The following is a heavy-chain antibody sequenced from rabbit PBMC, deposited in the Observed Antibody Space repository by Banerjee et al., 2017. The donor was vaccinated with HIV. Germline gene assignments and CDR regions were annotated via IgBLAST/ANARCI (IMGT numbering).Heavy chain of an antibody. D-gene: IGHD8-1*01. CDR3: ARAPYAGYAGGTYTTGGNL. Sequence: QEQLEESGGGLVQPEGSLTLTCTASGFSFSSSYYMCWVRQAPGKGLEWIGCIDTGSSASSHYASWAKGRFTISKTSSTTVTLQMTSLTAADTATYFCARAPYAGYAGGTYTTGGNLWGPGTLVTVS. CDR2: IDTGSSASS. J-gene: IGHJ4*01. V-gene: IGHV1S45*01. CDR1: GFSFSSSYY.